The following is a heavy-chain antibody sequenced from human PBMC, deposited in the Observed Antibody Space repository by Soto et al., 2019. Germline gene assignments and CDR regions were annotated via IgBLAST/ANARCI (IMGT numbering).Heavy chain of an antibody. D-gene: IGHD3-9*01. CDR1: RFTLSGYA. V-gene: IGHV3-30-3*01. J-gene: IGHJ6*02. CDR2: ISYDGSNK. Sequence: GSLRLSGAASRFTLSGYAMHWVRQAPGKGLEWVAVISYDGSNKYYADSVKGRFTISRDNSKNTLYLQMNSLRAEDTAVYYCARDLSRYFDWPTGSNYGMDVWGQGTTVTVSS. CDR3: ARDLSRYFDWPTGSNYGMDV.